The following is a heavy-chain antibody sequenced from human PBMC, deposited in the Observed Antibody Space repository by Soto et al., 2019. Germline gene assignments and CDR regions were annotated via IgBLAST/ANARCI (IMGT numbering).Heavy chain of an antibody. CDR3: VRIRYQLPSSVLWLDP. D-gene: IGHD3-16*01. V-gene: IGHV4-34*01. CDR1: GGFLSESY. J-gene: IGHJ5*02. Sequence: SETLSLSCAVYGGFLSESYWTWIRQPPGKGLEWIGEINHVGGTNYNPSLKSRVTMSVDTSQNQFSLRLISVTAADTAMYFCVRIRYQLPSSVLWLDPWGQGTPGTVST. CDR2: INHVGGT.